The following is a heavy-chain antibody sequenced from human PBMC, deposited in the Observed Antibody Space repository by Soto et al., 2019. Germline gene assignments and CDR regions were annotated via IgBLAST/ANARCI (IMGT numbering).Heavy chain of an antibody. V-gene: IGHV3-30-3*01. CDR3: ARDNWNFSSAAYYFDY. CDR1: GFTFSSYA. J-gene: IGHJ4*02. D-gene: IGHD1-7*01. CDR2: ISYDGSNK. Sequence: GGSLRLSCAASGFTFSSYAMHWVRQAPGKGLEWVAVISYDGSNKYYADSVKGRFTISRDNSKNTLYLQMNSLRAEDTAVYYCARDNWNFSSAAYYFDYWGQGTLVTVSS.